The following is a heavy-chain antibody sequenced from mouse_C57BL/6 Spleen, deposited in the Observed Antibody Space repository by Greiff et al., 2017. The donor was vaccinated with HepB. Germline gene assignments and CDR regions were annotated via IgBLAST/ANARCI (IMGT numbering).Heavy chain of an antibody. V-gene: IGHV1-80*01. D-gene: IGHD1-1*01. CDR2: IYPGDGDT. Sequence: VQLQQSGAELVKPGASVQISCKASGYAFSSYWMNWVKQRPGKGLEWIGQIYPGDGDTNYNGKFKGKATLTADKSSSTAYMQLSSLTSEDSAVYFCARLRYYGSGAMDYWGQGTAVTVSS. J-gene: IGHJ4*01. CDR3: ARLRYYGSGAMDY. CDR1: GYAFSSYW.